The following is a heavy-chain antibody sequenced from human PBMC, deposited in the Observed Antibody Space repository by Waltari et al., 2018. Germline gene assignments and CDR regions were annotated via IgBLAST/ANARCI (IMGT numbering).Heavy chain of an antibody. V-gene: IGHV5-51*03. CDR2: IYPGDSDT. CDR1: GYSFTSYW. J-gene: IGHJ5*02. D-gene: IGHD2-15*01. Sequence: EVQLVQSGAEVKKPGESLKISCKGSGYSFTSYWIGWVRQMPGKGLEWMGIIYPGDSDTRYRPSFQGQVTISADKSISTAYLQWSSLKASDTAMYYCARLASKADIHRGEESSFWFDPWGQGTLVTVSS. CDR3: ARLASKADIHRGEESSFWFDP.